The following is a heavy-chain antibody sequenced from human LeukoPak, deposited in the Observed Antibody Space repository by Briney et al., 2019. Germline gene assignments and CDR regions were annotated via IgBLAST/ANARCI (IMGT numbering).Heavy chain of an antibody. CDR1: GFTFSSYA. V-gene: IGHV3-23*01. Sequence: GSLRLSCAASGFTFSSYAMSWVRQAPGKGLEWVSAISGSGGSTYYADSVKGRFTISRDNSKNTLYLQMNSLRAEDTAVYYCAKYCSGGSCYGILDYWGQGTLVTVSS. CDR3: AKYCSGGSCYGILDY. J-gene: IGHJ4*02. D-gene: IGHD2-15*01. CDR2: ISGSGGST.